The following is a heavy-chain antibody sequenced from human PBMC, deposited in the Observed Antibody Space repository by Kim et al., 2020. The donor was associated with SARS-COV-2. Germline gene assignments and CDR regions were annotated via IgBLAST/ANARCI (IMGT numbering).Heavy chain of an antibody. CDR3: AREYDILTGYLDY. Sequence: SETLSLTCAVYGGSFSGYYWSWIRQPPGKGLEWIGEINHSGSTNYNPSLKSRVTISVDTSKNQFSLKLSSVTAADTAVYFCAREYDILTGYLDYWGQGTLVTVSS. V-gene: IGHV4-34*01. J-gene: IGHJ4*02. CDR2: INHSGST. D-gene: IGHD3-9*01. CDR1: GGSFSGYY.